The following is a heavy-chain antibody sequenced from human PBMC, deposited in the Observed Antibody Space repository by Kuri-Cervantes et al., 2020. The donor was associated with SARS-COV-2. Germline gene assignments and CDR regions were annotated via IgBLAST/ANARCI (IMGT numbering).Heavy chain of an antibody. D-gene: IGHD2-15*01. Sequence: ASVKVSCKASGYTFTSYHMHWVRQAPGQGLEWMGIINPSGGSTSYAQKFQGRVTMTRGTSTSTVHMELSSLRSEDTAVYYCARADIVVVEAAGGAFDIWGQGTMVTVSS. CDR3: ARADIVVVEAAGGAFDI. CDR1: GYTFTSYH. V-gene: IGHV1-46*01. J-gene: IGHJ3*02. CDR2: INPSGGST.